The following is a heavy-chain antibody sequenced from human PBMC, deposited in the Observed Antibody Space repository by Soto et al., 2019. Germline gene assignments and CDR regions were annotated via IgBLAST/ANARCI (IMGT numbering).Heavy chain of an antibody. CDR2: INPSGGST. V-gene: IGHV1-46*01. D-gene: IGHD3-3*01. CDR3: ARETRSAYYDLWSGYSSHGFDP. J-gene: IGHJ5*02. Sequence: QVQLVQSGAEVKKPGASVKVSCKASGYTFTSYYMHWVRQAPGQGLEWMGIINPSGGSTSYAQKFQGRVPMTRDTSTSTVYMELSSRRSEDTAVYYCARETRSAYYDLWSGYSSHGFDPWGQGTLVTVSS. CDR1: GYTFTSYY.